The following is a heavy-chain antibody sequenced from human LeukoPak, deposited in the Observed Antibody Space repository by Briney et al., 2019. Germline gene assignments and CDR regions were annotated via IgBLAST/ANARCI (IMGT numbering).Heavy chain of an antibody. CDR3: AREVGATTDYYYFYHMDV. CDR2: IYYSGST. Sequence: SETLSLTCTVSGGSISSGGYYWSWIRQHPGKGLEWIGYIYYSGSTYYNPSLKSRVTISVDTSKNQFSLKLSSVTAADTAVYYCAREVGATTDYYYFYHMDVWGKGTTVTVSS. J-gene: IGHJ6*03. CDR1: GGSISSGGYY. D-gene: IGHD1-26*01. V-gene: IGHV4-31*03.